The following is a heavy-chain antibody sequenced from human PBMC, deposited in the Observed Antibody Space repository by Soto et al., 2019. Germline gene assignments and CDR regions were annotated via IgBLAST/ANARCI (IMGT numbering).Heavy chain of an antibody. V-gene: IGHV3-23*01. CDR3: AKRMLDSSSWSSLGP. CDR1: GFTFSSFA. J-gene: IGHJ5*02. Sequence: EVQLLESGGGLVQPGGSLRLSCAASGFTFSSFAMSWVRQAPGKGLEWVSSICGSGDTTYYADSAKGWFTISRDNSKSTLYLQMNSLRAEDTAVYYCAKRMLDSSSWSSLGPWGQGTLVTVSS. D-gene: IGHD6-13*01. CDR2: ICGSGDTT.